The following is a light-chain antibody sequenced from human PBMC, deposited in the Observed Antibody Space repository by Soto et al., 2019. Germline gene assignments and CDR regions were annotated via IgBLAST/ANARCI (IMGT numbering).Light chain of an antibody. CDR3: GAWDHSLNGVV. CDR1: SSNIGSNP. V-gene: IGLV1-44*01. Sequence: QSVLTQPPSASGTPGQRVTISCSGSSSNIGSNPVNWYQHLPGTAPKLLIYYNNQRPSGVPDRFSGSKSGSSASLAISGLQSEDEADYYCGAWDHSLNGVVFGGGTKLTVL. J-gene: IGLJ2*01. CDR2: YNN.